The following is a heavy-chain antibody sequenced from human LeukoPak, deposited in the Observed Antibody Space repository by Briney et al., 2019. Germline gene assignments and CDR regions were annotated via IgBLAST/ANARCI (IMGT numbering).Heavy chain of an antibody. J-gene: IGHJ4*02. CDR1: GYNFIVYY. CDR3: AKDWEMRYWQGGFDS. Sequence: ASVKVSCKASGYNFIVYYIHWLRQAPGHGLEWMGWIDPRTGDSHYAQQFRDRFSLTRDTSSSTAYMDLSRLTSDDTAIYFCAKDWEMRYWQGGFDSWGQGTLLTVSS. D-gene: IGHD2-15*01. V-gene: IGHV1-2*02. CDR2: IDPRTGDS.